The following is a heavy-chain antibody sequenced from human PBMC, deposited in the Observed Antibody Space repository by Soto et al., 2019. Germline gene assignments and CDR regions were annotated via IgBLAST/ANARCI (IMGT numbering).Heavy chain of an antibody. V-gene: IGHV3-53*01. CDR1: GFTVSSNY. D-gene: IGHD6-13*01. CDR3: ARLRLDGAVAGNHYFDF. J-gene: IGHJ4*02. CDR2: IYSAGST. Sequence: PXGSLRLSCEASGFTVSSNYMTWVRQAPGKGLEWVSVIYSAGSTYYADSVKGRFTISRDNSKNTLFLQMNSLRAEDTAVYYCARLRLDGAVAGNHYFDFWGLGTLVTVSS.